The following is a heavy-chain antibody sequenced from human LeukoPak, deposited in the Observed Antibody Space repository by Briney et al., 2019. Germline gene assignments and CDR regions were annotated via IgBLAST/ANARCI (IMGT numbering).Heavy chain of an antibody. CDR1: GFTFSSYE. J-gene: IGHJ6*04. CDR2: SSGSTI. CDR3: AELGITMIGGV. D-gene: IGHD3-10*02. V-gene: IGHV3-48*03. Sequence: AGGSLRLSCAASGFTFSSYEMNWVRQAPGKGLEWVSSSGSTIYYADSVKGRFTISRDNAKNSLYLQMNRLRGEDTAVYYCAELGITMIGGVWGKGTTVTISS.